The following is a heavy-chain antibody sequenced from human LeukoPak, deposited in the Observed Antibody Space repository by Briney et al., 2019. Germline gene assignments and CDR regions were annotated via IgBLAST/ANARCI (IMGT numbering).Heavy chain of an antibody. V-gene: IGHV3-48*03. CDR2: ISSSGSTI. CDR1: GFTFSSYE. J-gene: IGHJ4*02. CDR3: ARGGFGELFNY. Sequence: GGSLRLSCAASGFTFSSYEMNWVRQAPGKGLEWVSYISSSGSTIYYADSVKGRFTISRDNAKNSLYLQMNSLRAEDTAVYYCARGGFGELFNYWGQGTLVTVSS. D-gene: IGHD3-10*01.